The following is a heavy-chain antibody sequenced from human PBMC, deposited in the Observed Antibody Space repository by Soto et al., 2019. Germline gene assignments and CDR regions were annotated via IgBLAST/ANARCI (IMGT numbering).Heavy chain of an antibody. CDR2: TYYRSKWYN. CDR1: GDSVASNSAA. CDR3: ARDRALLRYFDPGAFDI. D-gene: IGHD3-9*01. Sequence: PSQTLSLTGAISGDSVASNSAACNWIRQSPSRGLEWLGRTYYRSKWYNDYAVSVKSRITINPDTSNNQFSLQLNSVTPEDTAVYYCARDRALLRYFDPGAFDIWGQGTMVTVSS. V-gene: IGHV6-1*01. J-gene: IGHJ3*02.